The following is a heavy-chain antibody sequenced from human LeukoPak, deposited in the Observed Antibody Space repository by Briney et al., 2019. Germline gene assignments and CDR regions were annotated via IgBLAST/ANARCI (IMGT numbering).Heavy chain of an antibody. Sequence: PGGFLRLSCAASGFTFSSYWMHWVRQAPGKGLVWVSRINSDGSSTSYADSVKGRFTISRDNAKNALYLQMNSLRAEDTAVYYCAKDLHYGSADYWGQGTLVTVSS. CDR3: AKDLHYGSADY. CDR1: GFTFSSYW. V-gene: IGHV3-74*01. CDR2: INSDGSST. J-gene: IGHJ4*02. D-gene: IGHD3-10*01.